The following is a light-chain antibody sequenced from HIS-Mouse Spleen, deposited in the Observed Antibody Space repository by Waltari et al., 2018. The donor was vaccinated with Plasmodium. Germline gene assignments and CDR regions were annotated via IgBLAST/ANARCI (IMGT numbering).Light chain of an antibody. V-gene: IGLV3-10*01. J-gene: IGLJ3*02. Sequence: SYELTQPPSVSVSPGQTARITCSGDALPKKYAYWYQQKSGQAPVLVIYEDSKRPSGIPERVSGVSSGTMATLTISGAQVEHEADYYCYSTDSSGNHRVFGGGTKLTVL. CDR3: YSTDSSGNHRV. CDR2: EDS. CDR1: ALPKKY.